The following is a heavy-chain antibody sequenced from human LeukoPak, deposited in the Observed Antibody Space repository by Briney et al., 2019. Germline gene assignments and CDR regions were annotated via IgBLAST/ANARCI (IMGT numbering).Heavy chain of an antibody. V-gene: IGHV3-23*01. J-gene: IGHJ4*02. D-gene: IGHD6-19*01. CDR3: AKDTPVSGTSRKFDY. CDR1: GFTFSSHA. Sequence: GGSPRLSCAASGFTFSSHAMSWVRQAPGKGLEWVSAISGSGGSTYYAESVKGRFTISRDNSKNTLSLQMNSLRAEDTAVYYCAKDTPVSGTSRKFDYWGQGTLVTVSS. CDR2: ISGSGGST.